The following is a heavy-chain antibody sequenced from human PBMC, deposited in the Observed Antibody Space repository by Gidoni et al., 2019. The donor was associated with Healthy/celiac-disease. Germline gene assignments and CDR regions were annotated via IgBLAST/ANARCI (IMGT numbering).Heavy chain of an antibody. J-gene: IGHJ4*02. CDR2: ISYDGSNK. CDR1: GFTFSSSG. Sequence: QVQLVASGGGVVQPGRSLRLSCAASGFTFSSSGMHWVRQAPGKGLEWVAVISYDGSNKYYADSVKGRFTISRDNSKNTLYLQMNSLRAEDTAVYYCAREYLIRSIAARPGDYWGQGTLVTVSS. V-gene: IGHV3-30*03. D-gene: IGHD6-6*01. CDR3: AREYLIRSIAARPGDY.